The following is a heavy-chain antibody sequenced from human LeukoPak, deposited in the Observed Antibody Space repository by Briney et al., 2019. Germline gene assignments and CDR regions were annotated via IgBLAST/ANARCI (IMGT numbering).Heavy chain of an antibody. D-gene: IGHD2-2*03. V-gene: IGHV1-69*02. Sequence: APVKVSCKASGGTFSSYTISWVRQAPGQGLEWMGRIIPILGIANYAQKFQGRVTITADKSTSTAYMELSSLRSEDTAVYYCATGYCSSTSCLYFDYWGQGTLVTVSS. CDR2: IIPILGIA. CDR3: ATGYCSSTSCLYFDY. J-gene: IGHJ4*02. CDR1: GGTFSSYT.